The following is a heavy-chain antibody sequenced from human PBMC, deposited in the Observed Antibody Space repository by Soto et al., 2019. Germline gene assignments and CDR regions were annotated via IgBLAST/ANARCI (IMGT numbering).Heavy chain of an antibody. J-gene: IGHJ6*02. CDR1: GGTFSSYA. V-gene: IGHV1-69*01. CDR3: ARDLRRIAARPNGLDV. CDR2: IIPIFGIA. Sequence: QMQLVQSGAEVKKPGSSVKVSCKASGGTFSSYAISWVRQAPGQGLEWMGGIIPIFGIANYAQKFQGRVTITADESTSTAYMELSSLRSEDTAVYYCARDLRRIAARPNGLDVWGQGTTVTVSS. D-gene: IGHD6-6*01.